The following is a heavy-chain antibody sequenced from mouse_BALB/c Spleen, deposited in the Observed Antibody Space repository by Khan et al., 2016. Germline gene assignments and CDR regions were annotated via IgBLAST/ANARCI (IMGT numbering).Heavy chain of an antibody. Sequence: QVQLQQSGAELAKPGASVKMSCKASGYTFTSYWMHWVKQRPGQGLEWIGYINPSTGYTEYNQKFKDKATLTADKSSSTAYMQLSSLTSEDSAVYYCARSTMVLFAYWGQGTLVTVSA. CDR2: INPSTGYT. D-gene: IGHD2-2*01. CDR3: ARSTMVLFAY. V-gene: IGHV1-7*01. J-gene: IGHJ3*01. CDR1: GYTFTSYW.